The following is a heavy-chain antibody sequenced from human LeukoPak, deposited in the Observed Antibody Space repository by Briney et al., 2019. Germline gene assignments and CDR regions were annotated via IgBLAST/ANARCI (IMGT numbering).Heavy chain of an antibody. V-gene: IGHV1-8*01. D-gene: IGHD3-22*01. CDR1: GYTFTSYD. J-gene: IGHJ5*02. CDR3: ARPDYYDSSGDPGFDP. CDR2: MNPNSGNT. Sequence: ASVKVSCKASGYTFTSYDINWVRQATGQGLEWMGWMNPNSGNTGYAQKFQGRVTMTRNTSISTAYMELSSLRSEDTAVYYCARPDYYDSSGDPGFDPWGQGTLVTVPS.